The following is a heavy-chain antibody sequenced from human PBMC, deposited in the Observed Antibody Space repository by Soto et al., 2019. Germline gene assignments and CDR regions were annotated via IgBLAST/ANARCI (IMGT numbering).Heavy chain of an antibody. V-gene: IGHV4-59*01. J-gene: IGHJ3*02. D-gene: IGHD3-22*01. CDR2: IYYSGST. CDR1: CGSISRYY. Sequence: PSETLSLTFTVSCGSISRYYWSWIRLPPGKGLEWIGYIYYSGSTNYNPSLKSRVTLSVDTSKNKFSLKLSSVTAADKAVYYCARGKHMIALGSVYIWGEGRMVTFS. CDR3: ARGKHMIALGSVYI.